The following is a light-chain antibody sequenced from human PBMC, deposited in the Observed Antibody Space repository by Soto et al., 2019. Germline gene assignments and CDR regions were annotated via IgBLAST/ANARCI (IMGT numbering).Light chain of an antibody. Sequence: DIQMTQTPSTLSASIGDRVTITCRASQSISDWLAWHQQKPEKAPKLLIYKASSLESGVQSRFSGSGFATEFTLTINSQQPDDFATYYSQQYDTYWTFGQGTKVDIK. CDR1: QSISDW. J-gene: IGKJ1*01. CDR2: KAS. CDR3: QQYDTYWT. V-gene: IGKV1-5*03.